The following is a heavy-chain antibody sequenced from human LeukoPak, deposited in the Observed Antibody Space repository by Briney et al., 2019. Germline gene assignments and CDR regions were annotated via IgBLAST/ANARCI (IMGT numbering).Heavy chain of an antibody. D-gene: IGHD3-10*01. J-gene: IGHJ6*02. CDR2: TYYRSKWFT. Sequence: SQTLSLTCAISGDSVSSNSAAWNWIRQSPSRGLEWPGRTYYRSKWFTDYAISVKSRITINPDTSKNQFSLQLNSVTPEDTAVYYCTRGPAHYNYGMDVWGQGTTVTVSS. CDR1: GDSVSSNSAA. CDR3: TRGPAHYNYGMDV. V-gene: IGHV6-1*01.